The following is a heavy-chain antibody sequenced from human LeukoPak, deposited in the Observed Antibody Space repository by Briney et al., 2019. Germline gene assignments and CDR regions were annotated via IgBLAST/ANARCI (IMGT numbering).Heavy chain of an antibody. CDR2: IGSNGGST. D-gene: IGHD3-10*01. Sequence: QAGGSLRLSCAASGFTFSSYAMHWVRQAPGKGLEYVSAIGSNGGSTYYANSVKGRFTISRDNSKNTLYVQMSSLRAEDTAVYYCAKDGSGSSVSPNWFDPWGQGTLVTVSS. CDR1: GFTFSSYA. J-gene: IGHJ5*02. V-gene: IGHV3-64*01. CDR3: AKDGSGSSVSPNWFDP.